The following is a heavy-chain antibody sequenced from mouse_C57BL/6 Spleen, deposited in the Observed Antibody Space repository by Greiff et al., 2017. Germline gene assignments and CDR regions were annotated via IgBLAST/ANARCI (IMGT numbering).Heavy chain of an antibody. J-gene: IGHJ1*03. CDR2: ISNGGGST. D-gene: IGHD2-3*01. V-gene: IGHV5-12*01. CDR3: ARWLLRGNFDV. Sequence: EVKLVESGGGLVQPGGSLKLSCAASGFTFSDYYMYWVRQTPETRLEWVAYISNGGGSTYYPDTVKGRFTISRDNAKNTLYLQMSRLKSEDTAMYYCARWLLRGNFDVWGTGTTVTVSS. CDR1: GFTFSDYY.